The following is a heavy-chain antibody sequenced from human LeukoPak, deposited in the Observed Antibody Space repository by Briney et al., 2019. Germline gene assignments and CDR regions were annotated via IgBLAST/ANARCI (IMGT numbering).Heavy chain of an antibody. Sequence: PGGSLRLSCAASGFTFSSYAMSWVRQAPGKGLEWVSAINDSGGSTYHADSVKGRFTISRDNSKNTLYLQMNSLRAEDTAVYYCAKGSSDGRPYYFDYWGQGTLVTISS. J-gene: IGHJ4*02. CDR3: AKGSSDGRPYYFDY. CDR1: GFTFSSYA. D-gene: IGHD5-24*01. V-gene: IGHV3-23*01. CDR2: INDSGGST.